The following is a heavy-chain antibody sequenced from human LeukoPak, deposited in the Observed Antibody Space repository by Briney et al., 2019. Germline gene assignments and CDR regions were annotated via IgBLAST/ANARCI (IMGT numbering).Heavy chain of an antibody. CDR3: ARDTYYDYVWGSYRYTSNFDY. CDR2: IWYDGSNK. Sequence: PGRSLRLSCAASGFTFSSYGMHWVRQAPGKGLEWVAVIWYDGSNKYYADSVKGRFTISRDNSKNTLYLQMNSLRAEDTAVYYCARDTYYDYVWGSYRYTSNFDYWGQGTLSPSPQ. V-gene: IGHV3-33*01. J-gene: IGHJ4*02. D-gene: IGHD3-16*02. CDR1: GFTFSSYG.